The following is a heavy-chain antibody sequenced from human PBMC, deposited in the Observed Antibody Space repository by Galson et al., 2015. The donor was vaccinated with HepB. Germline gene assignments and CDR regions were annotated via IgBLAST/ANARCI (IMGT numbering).Heavy chain of an antibody. D-gene: IGHD4-23*01. CDR2: INPSGGST. V-gene: IGHV1-46*01. CDR3: ARGDYGGGYYYYMDV. CDR1: GYTFTSYY. Sequence: SVKVSCKASGYTFTSYYMHWLRQAPGQGLEWMGIINPSGGSTSYAQKFQGRVTMTRDTSTSTVYMELSSLRSEDTAVYYCARGDYGGGYYYYMDVWGKGTTVTVSS. J-gene: IGHJ6*03.